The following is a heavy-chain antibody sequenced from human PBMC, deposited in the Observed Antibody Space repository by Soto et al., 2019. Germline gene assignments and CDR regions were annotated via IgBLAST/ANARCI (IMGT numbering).Heavy chain of an antibody. CDR1: GIIFSTYG. CDR2: IWYDGRDK. D-gene: IGHD3-16*01. Sequence: QVQLVESGGGVVQPGRSLRLSCAASGIIFSTYGTHWVRQAPGKGLEWVAVIWYDGRDKYYADSVKGRYTISRDNSKNTLYLQMNSRTADDTAGYDGVRGYGYVDNWGQGTLVTVSS. V-gene: IGHV3-33*01. J-gene: IGHJ4*02. CDR3: VRGYGYVDN.